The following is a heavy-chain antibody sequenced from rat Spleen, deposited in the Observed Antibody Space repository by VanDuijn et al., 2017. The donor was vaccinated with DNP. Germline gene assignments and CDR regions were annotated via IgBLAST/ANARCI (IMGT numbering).Heavy chain of an antibody. J-gene: IGHJ2*01. CDR1: GYSITSNY. CDR3: ARDGWNVYSRDFDY. CDR2: ITSSGGST. Sequence: EVQLQESGPGLVKPSQSLSLTCSVTGYSITSNYWGWIRQVPGKGLEWVASITSSGGSTYYPDSVKGRFTISRDNAKNTLYLQMNRLRSEDTATYYCARDGWNVYSRDFDYWGQGVMVTVSS. D-gene: IGHD1-6*01. V-gene: IGHV5-31*01.